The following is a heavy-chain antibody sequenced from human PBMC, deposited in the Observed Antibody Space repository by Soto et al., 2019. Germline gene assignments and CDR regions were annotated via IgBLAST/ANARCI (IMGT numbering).Heavy chain of an antibody. V-gene: IGHV3-23*01. J-gene: IGHJ2*01. CDR1: GFTFGSYG. CDR3: EKTRCSSTRCYEADWYVDL. CDR2: ISGGGGSI. Sequence: DVQLLESGGGLVQPGGSLRLACAASGFTFGSYGMTWVRQAPGQGLEWVSVISGGGGSIYYVDSVKGRFTISRDNSKNTLYLQMNSLRAGDTAVYYCEKTRCSSTRCYEADWYVDLWGRGPLVTVSS. D-gene: IGHD2-2*01.